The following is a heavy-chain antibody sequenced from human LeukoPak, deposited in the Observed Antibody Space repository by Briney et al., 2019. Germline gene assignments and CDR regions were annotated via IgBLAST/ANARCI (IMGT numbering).Heavy chain of an antibody. V-gene: IGHV4-39*01. CDR3: ARHLWPVSYYYYMDV. CDR2: IDYSGST. J-gene: IGHJ6*03. Sequence: SETLSLTCTVSGASINSFSYSWGWIRQPPGKGLEWIGAIDYSGSTYYNPSLKSRVTISIDTSKSQFSLSLHSVTAADTAVYYCARHLWPVSYYYYMDVWGKGTTVTVSS. CDR1: GASINSFSYS. D-gene: IGHD6-19*01.